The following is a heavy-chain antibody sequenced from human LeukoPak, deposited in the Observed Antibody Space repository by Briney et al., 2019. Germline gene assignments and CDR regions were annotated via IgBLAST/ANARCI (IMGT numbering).Heavy chain of an antibody. V-gene: IGHV3-7*03. CDR3: ARDLFSSGYYPYYFDY. Sequence: GGSLRLSCAASGFTFSSYWMSWVRQAPGKGLEWVANIKQDGSEKYYVDSVKGRFTISRDNAKNSLYLQMNSLRAEDTAVYYCARDLFSSGYYPYYFDYWGQGTLVTVSS. J-gene: IGHJ4*02. CDR2: IKQDGSEK. D-gene: IGHD3-22*01. CDR1: GFTFSSYW.